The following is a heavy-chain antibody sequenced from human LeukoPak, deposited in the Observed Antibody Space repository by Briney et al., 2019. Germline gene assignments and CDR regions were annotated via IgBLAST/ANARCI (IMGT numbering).Heavy chain of an antibody. J-gene: IGHJ5*02. D-gene: IGHD6-13*01. Sequence: SETLSLTCTVSGGSISSYYWSWIRQPRGKGLEWIGYIYYSGGTNYNPSLKSRVTISVDTSKNQFSLKLSSVTAADTAVYYCARVVRYSSSSPSGFDPWGQGTLVTVSS. V-gene: IGHV4-59*01. CDR2: IYYSGGT. CDR3: ARVVRYSSSSPSGFDP. CDR1: GGSISSYY.